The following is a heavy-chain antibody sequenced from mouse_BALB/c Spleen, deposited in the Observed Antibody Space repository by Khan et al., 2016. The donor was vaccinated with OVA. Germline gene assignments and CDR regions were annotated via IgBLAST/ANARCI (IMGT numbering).Heavy chain of an antibody. D-gene: IGHD2-1*01. CDR3: TRDGNYAHWYFDV. CDR1: GFTFSSYT. CDR2: ISSGGTYT. Sequence: EVELVESGGGLVKPGGSLKLSCAASGFTFSSYTMSWVRQTPEKRLAWVATISSGGTYTSYPDSVKGRFTISRDNAKNTLYLQMSSLKSEDTAMYYCTRDGNYAHWYFDVWGAGTTVTVSS. J-gene: IGHJ1*01. V-gene: IGHV5-6-4*01.